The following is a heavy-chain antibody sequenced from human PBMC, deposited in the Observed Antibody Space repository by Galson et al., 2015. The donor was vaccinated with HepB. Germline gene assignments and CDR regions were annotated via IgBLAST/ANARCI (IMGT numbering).Heavy chain of an antibody. CDR3: ARGSYEFGASIVPGFDY. D-gene: IGHD3-10*01. CDR2: ISYDGSNK. J-gene: IGHJ4*02. CDR1: GFSFSNYA. V-gene: IGHV3-30-3*01. Sequence: SLRLSCAASGFSFSNYAMDRVRQAPGKGLEWVAIISYDGSNKYYADSVKGRFTISRDNSQNTVYLQMNSLRAEDTAMYYCARGSYEFGASIVPGFDYWGQGTLVTVSS.